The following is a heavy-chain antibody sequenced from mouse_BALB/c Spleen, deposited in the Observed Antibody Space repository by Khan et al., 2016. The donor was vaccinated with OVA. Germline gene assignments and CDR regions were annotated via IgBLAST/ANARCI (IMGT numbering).Heavy chain of an antibody. D-gene: IGHD1-1*02. CDR1: GYTFTDFT. J-gene: IGHJ3*01. CDR2: VNTYYGDA. CDR3: ARGWVGDRFAY. V-gene: IGHV1S137*01. Sequence: VQLQQSGAELVRPGVSVKISCKGSGYTFTDFTMHWVKQSHAKSLEWIGVVNTYYGDATYNQKFKGKATMTVDKSSTPAYMEIARLTSEDSAIYYWARGWVGDRFAYWGQGTLVTVSA.